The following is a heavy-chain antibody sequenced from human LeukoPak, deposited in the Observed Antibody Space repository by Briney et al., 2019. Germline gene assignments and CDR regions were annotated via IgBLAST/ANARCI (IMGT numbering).Heavy chain of an antibody. CDR2: ISYDGSNK. CDR3: AKDRYCSSTSCYLYYYYYGMDV. V-gene: IGHV3-30*18. Sequence: PGGSLRLSCAASGFTFSSYGMHWVRQAPGKGLEWVAVISYDGSNKYYADTVKGRFTISRDNSKNMLYLQMNSLRAEDTAVYYCAKDRYCSSTSCYLYYYYYGMDVWGQGTTVTVSS. J-gene: IGHJ6*02. CDR1: GFTFSSYG. D-gene: IGHD2-2*01.